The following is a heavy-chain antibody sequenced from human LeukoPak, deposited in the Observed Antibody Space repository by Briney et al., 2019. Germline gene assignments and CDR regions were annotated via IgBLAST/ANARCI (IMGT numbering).Heavy chain of an antibody. V-gene: IGHV3-30*18. J-gene: IGHJ4*02. D-gene: IGHD3-22*01. CDR3: AKVSPVVSGYPREDY. CDR1: GFTFSSYG. Sequence: GRSLRLSCTASGFTFSSYGMHWVRQAPGKGLEWVAVISHDGSNEYYADSVKGRFTISRDNSKNTLYLQMNSLRVEDTAVYYCAKVSPVVSGYPREDYWGQGTLVTVSS. CDR2: ISHDGSNE.